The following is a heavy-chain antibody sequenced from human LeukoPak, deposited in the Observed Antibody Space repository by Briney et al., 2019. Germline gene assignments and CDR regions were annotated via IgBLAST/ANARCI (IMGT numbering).Heavy chain of an antibody. J-gene: IGHJ4*02. CDR1: GGSISGYY. CDR2: IYSSGST. Sequence: SETLSLTCTVSGGSISGYYWSWIRQPAGKGLEWIGRIYSSGSTNYNPSLKSRVTMSVDTSKNQVSLKLSSVTAADTAVYYCARDPAVAGRFDYWGQGTLVTVSS. V-gene: IGHV4-4*07. D-gene: IGHD6-19*01. CDR3: ARDPAVAGRFDY.